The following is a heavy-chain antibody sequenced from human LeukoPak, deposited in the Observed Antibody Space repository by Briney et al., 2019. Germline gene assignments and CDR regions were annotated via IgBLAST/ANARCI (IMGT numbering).Heavy chain of an antibody. V-gene: IGHV4-34*01. J-gene: IGHJ6*03. CDR3: ARIVLRFLEWLRPYYYYYYMDV. D-gene: IGHD3-3*01. CDR2: INHSGST. Sequence: SETLSLTCAVYGGSFCGYYWSWIRQPPGKGLEWIGEINHSGSTNYNPSLKSRVTISVDTSKNQFSLKLSSVTAADTAVYYCARIVLRFLEWLRPYYYYYYMDVWGKGTTVTVSS. CDR1: GGSFCGYY.